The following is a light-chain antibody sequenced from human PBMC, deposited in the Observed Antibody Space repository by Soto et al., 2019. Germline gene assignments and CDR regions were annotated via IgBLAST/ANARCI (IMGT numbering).Light chain of an antibody. J-gene: IGKJ1*01. CDR1: QSVSSN. CDR2: GAS. CDR3: QQYNSYLRT. V-gene: IGKV3-15*01. Sequence: EIVMTQPPATLSVSPGERATLSCRASQSVSSNLAWYQQKPGQAPRLLIYGASTRATGIPARFSGSGSGTEFTLTISSLQPDDFATYYCQQYNSYLRTFGQGTKVDIK.